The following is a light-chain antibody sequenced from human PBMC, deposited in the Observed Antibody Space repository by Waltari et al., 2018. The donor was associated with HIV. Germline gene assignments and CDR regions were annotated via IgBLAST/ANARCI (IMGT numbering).Light chain of an antibody. Sequence: QSALTQPPSASGSPGQSVTISFTGTSSDVGGYNYVSWYQQHPGKAPKLMIYDVSKRPSGVPDRFSGSKSGNTASLTVSGLQAEDEADYYCSSYAGRNNVVFGGGTRVTVL. V-gene: IGLV2-8*01. CDR1: SSDVGGYNY. CDR2: DVS. CDR3: SSYAGRNNVV. J-gene: IGLJ2*01.